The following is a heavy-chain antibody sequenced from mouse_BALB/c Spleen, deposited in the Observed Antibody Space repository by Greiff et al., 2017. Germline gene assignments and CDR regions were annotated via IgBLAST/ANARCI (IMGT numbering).Heavy chain of an antibody. V-gene: IGHV1S22*01. CDR2: IYPGSGST. Sequence: LQQPGSELVRPGASVKLSCKASGYTFTSYWMHWVKQRPGQGLGWIGNIYPGSGSTNYDEKFKSKATQTVDTSSSTAYMQLSSLTSEDSAVYYCTRGYDLAMDYWGQGTSVTVSS. D-gene: IGHD2-2*01. CDR1: GYTFTSYW. CDR3: TRGYDLAMDY. J-gene: IGHJ4*01.